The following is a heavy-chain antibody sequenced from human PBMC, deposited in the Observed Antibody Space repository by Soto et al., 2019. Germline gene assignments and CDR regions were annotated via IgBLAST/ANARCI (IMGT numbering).Heavy chain of an antibody. D-gene: IGHD1-26*01. CDR2: INPASGHT. J-gene: IGHJ6*02. Sequence: QVQLVQSGAEVKKPGASVKVSCKASGYTFTTYALHWVRQAPGQRPEWMGWINPASGHTKYSKKFQDRVTITRDTSASTGSTELSSLRSEDTAVYYCGRSVMRATGEILYNAKGVWGQGTTVTVSS. CDR3: GRSVMRATGEILYNAKGV. CDR1: GYTFTTYA. V-gene: IGHV1-3*01.